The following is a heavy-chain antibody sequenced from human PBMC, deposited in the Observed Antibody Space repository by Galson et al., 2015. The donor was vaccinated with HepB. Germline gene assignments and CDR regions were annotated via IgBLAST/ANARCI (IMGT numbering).Heavy chain of an antibody. J-gene: IGHJ2*01. D-gene: IGHD3-10*01. CDR2: ISGSGGST. Sequence: SLRLSCAASGFTFSSYAMSWVRQAPGKGLEWVSAISGSGGSTYYADSVKGRFTISRDNSKNTLYLQMNSLRAEDTAVYYCAKGHEVRGVINGGFDLWGRGTLVTVSS. CDR3: AKGHEVRGVINGGFDL. V-gene: IGHV3-23*01. CDR1: GFTFSSYA.